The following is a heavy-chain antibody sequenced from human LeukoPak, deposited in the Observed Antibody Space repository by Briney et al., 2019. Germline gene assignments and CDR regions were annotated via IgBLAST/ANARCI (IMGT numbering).Heavy chain of an antibody. CDR3: ARRATGGWYYDD. J-gene: IGHJ4*02. CDR1: GGSISNYY. D-gene: IGHD3-9*01. CDR2: IYYSGST. V-gene: IGHV4-59*08. Sequence: SETLSLTCTVSGGSISNYYWSWIRQPPGKGLEWIGYIYYSGSTNHDPSLKSRVTISVDTSKNQFSLRLSSVTAADTAVYYCARRATGGWYYDDWGQGTLVTVSS.